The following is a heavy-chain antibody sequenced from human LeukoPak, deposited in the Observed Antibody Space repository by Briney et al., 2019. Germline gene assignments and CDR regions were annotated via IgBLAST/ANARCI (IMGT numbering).Heavy chain of an antibody. D-gene: IGHD4-17*01. CDR3: ARDKRPDYGDGWFDP. CDR1: GDSITSNY. J-gene: IGHJ5*02. CDR2: ISYSGST. Sequence: PSETLSLTCTVSGDSITSNYWNWIRQPPGKELEWIGYISYSGSTNYSPSLKSRVTMAVDTSKNQFSLKLNSVTAADTAVYYCARDKRPDYGDGWFDPWGQGTLVTVSS. V-gene: IGHV4-59*01.